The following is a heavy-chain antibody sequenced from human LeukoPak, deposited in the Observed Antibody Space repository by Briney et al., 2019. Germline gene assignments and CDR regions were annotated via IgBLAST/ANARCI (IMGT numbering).Heavy chain of an antibody. D-gene: IGHD3-16*01. V-gene: IGHV1-8*03. CDR1: GYTFTSYY. CDR2: MNPNSGNT. J-gene: IGHJ6*03. Sequence: ASVKVSCKASGYTFTSYYIYWVRQATGQGLEWMGWMNPNSGNTGYAQKFQGRVTITRNTSISTAYMELSSLRSEDTAVYYCARGPRGRRYYYYYMDVWGKGTTVTVSS. CDR3: ARGPRGRRYYYYYMDV.